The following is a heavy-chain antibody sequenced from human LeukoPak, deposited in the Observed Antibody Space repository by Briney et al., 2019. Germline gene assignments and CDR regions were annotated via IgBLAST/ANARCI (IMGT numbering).Heavy chain of an antibody. J-gene: IGHJ4*02. D-gene: IGHD2-2*02. CDR2: ISSSGSTI. CDR3: AKGGLGIGYCTSTSCYTGFDY. CDR1: GFTFSSYE. Sequence: GGSLRLSCAASGFTFSSYEMNWVRQAPGKGLEWVSYISSSGSTIYYADSVKGRFTISRDNSKNTLYLQMNSLRAEDTAVYYCAKGGLGIGYCTSTSCYTGFDYWGQGTLVTVSS. V-gene: IGHV3-48*03.